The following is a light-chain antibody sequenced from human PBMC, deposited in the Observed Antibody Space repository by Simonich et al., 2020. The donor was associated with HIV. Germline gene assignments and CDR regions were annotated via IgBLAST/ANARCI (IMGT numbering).Light chain of an antibody. V-gene: IGLV2-14*03. J-gene: IGLJ2*01. CDR2: DVS. CDR1: SSDVGGYKY. Sequence: QSALTQPASVSGSPGQSITISCTGTSSDVGGYKYVSWYQQHPGKAPKLMIYDVSNRPSGVSNRFSGSKSGNTASLTISGLQAEDEADYYCSSYTSSITVLFGGGTKLTVL. CDR3: SSYTSSITVL.